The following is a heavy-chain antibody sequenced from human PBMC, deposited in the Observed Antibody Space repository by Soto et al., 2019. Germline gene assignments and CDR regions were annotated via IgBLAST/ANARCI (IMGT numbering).Heavy chain of an antibody. D-gene: IGHD3-10*01. Sequence: SETLSLTCTVSGGSVSSSSYSWGWIRQSPGKGLEWIGTIYSSENTYYNPSLMSRVTISVDTSKNEFSLKLSSVTAADTAVYYCARLEGSGSYYHRHFDYWGQGTLVTVSS. CDR1: GGSVSSSSYS. J-gene: IGHJ4*02. CDR2: IYSSENT. CDR3: ARLEGSGSYYHRHFDY. V-gene: IGHV4-39*01.